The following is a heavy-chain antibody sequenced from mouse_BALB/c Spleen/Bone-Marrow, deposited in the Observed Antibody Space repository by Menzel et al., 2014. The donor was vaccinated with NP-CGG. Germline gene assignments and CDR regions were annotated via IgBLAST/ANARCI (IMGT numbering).Heavy chain of an antibody. V-gene: IGHV1-9*01. J-gene: IGHJ4*01. D-gene: IGHD1-1*01. CDR1: GYTFSSYW. CDR3: ARWDTTAMDY. Sequence: VKLVESGAELMEPGASVKISCKATGYTFSSYWIEWVKQRPGHGLEWIGEILPGRGSTNYNEKFKGKATFTSVTSSNTAYMQLSSLTSEDSAVYYCARWDTTAMDYWGQGTSVTVSS. CDR2: ILPGRGST.